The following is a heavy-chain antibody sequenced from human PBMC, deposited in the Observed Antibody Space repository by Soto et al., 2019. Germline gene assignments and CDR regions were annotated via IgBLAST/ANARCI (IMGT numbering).Heavy chain of an antibody. V-gene: IGHV1-58*01. CDR3: AAERYYDFWSGYYSPYGMDV. J-gene: IGHJ6*02. CDR2: IVVGSGNT. D-gene: IGHD3-3*01. CDR1: GFTFTSSA. Sequence: SVKVSCKASGFTFTSSAVQWVRQARGQRLEWIGWIVVGSGNTNYAQKFQERVTITRDMSTSTAYMELSSLRSEDTAVYYCAAERYYDFWSGYYSPYGMDVWGQGTAVTVSS.